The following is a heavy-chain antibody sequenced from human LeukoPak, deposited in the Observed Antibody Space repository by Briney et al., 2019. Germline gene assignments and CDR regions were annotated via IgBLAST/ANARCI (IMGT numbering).Heavy chain of an antibody. CDR2: IYTSGST. Sequence: SETLSLTCTVSGGSISSYYWSWTRQPAGKGLEWIGRIYTSGSTNYNPSLKSRVTMSVDTSKNQFSLKLSSVTAADTAVYYCARIAASPYYYYGMDVWGQGTTVTVSS. D-gene: IGHD2-15*01. J-gene: IGHJ6*02. CDR3: ARIAASPYYYYGMDV. CDR1: GGSISSYY. V-gene: IGHV4-4*07.